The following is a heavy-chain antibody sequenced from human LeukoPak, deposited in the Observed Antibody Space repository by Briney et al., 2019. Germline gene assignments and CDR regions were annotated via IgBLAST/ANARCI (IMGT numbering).Heavy chain of an antibody. J-gene: IGHJ4*02. D-gene: IGHD1-26*01. CDR3: ASDVGFSNEDY. CDR2: ISPGGGDK. Sequence: GGSLRLSCAASGFTFSSYWMSWVRQAPGKGLEGVANISPGGGDKYYGDFVKGRFTISRDNAGNSLSLQMHTLRAEDTAVYYCASDVGFSNEDYWGQGTLVTVSS. V-gene: IGHV3-7*01. CDR1: GFTFSSYW.